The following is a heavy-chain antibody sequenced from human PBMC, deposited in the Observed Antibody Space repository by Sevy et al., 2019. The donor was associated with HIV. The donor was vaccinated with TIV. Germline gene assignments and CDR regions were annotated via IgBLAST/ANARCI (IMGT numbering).Heavy chain of an antibody. V-gene: IGHV3-7*01. CDR1: GFTFSSYW. CDR3: ARDVVVLSSSWYYFDY. D-gene: IGHD6-13*01. CDR2: IKQDGSEK. Sequence: GGSLRLSCAASGFTFSSYWMSWVHQAPGKGLEWVANIKQDGSEKYYVDSVKGRFTISRDNAKNSLYLQMNSLRAEDTAVYYCARDVVVLSSSWYYFDYWGQGTLVTVSS. J-gene: IGHJ4*02.